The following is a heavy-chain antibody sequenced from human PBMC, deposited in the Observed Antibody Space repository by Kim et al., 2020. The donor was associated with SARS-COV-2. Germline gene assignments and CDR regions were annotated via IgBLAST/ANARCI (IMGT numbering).Heavy chain of an antibody. J-gene: IGHJ4*02. V-gene: IGHV1-2*06. CDR2: INPNSGGT. CDR3: ARSDEYSRGIDY. D-gene: IGHD6-6*01. CDR1: GYTFTGYY. Sequence: ASVKVSCKASGYTFTGYYMHWVRQAPGQGLEWMGRINPNSGGTNYAQKFQGRVTMTRDTSISTAYMELSRLRSDDTAVYYCARSDEYSRGIDYWGQGTLVTVSS.